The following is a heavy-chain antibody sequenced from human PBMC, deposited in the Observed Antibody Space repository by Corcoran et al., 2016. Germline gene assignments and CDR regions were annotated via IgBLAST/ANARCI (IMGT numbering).Heavy chain of an antibody. CDR1: GFIFSSYG. V-gene: IGHV3-30*03. J-gene: IGHJ4*02. CDR3: ARRPGIMTMGIDY. D-gene: IGHD3-10*01. CDR2: ISYDGSDK. Sequence: QVQLVESGGGVVQPGKSLRLSCVASGFIFSSYGMHWVRQAPGKGLEWVAVISYDGSDKYYADSVKGRFTISRDNSKNTLYLQMNSLSTEDTALSYCARRPGIMTMGIDYWGQGTLVTVSS.